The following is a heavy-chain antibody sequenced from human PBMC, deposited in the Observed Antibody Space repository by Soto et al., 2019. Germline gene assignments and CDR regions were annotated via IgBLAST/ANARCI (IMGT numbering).Heavy chain of an antibody. CDR1: GGSISSYY. CDR2: IHYSGSS. Sequence: QVQLQESGPGLVKPSETLSLTCTVSGGSISSYYCGWIRQPPGKGLDWIGYIHYSGSSNYNPSLRSRVTISVDQPKNLFSLKVNSMIAAETAIYYCARGGVAARKGRWFDPWGQGTLVTVSS. D-gene: IGHD6-25*01. J-gene: IGHJ5*02. V-gene: IGHV4-59*01. CDR3: ARGGVAARKGRWFDP.